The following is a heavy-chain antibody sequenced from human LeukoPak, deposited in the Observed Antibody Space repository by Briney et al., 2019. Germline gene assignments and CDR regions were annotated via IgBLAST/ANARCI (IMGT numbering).Heavy chain of an antibody. Sequence: SVKVSCKASGGTFSSYAISWVRQAPGQGLEWMGRIIPISGTANYAQKFQGRVTITTDESTSTAYMELSSLRSEDTAVYYCARDYYDSSGYPPPNWFDPWGQGTLVTVSS. CDR2: IIPISGTA. CDR1: GGTFSSYA. V-gene: IGHV1-69*05. D-gene: IGHD3-22*01. CDR3: ARDYYDSSGYPPPNWFDP. J-gene: IGHJ5*02.